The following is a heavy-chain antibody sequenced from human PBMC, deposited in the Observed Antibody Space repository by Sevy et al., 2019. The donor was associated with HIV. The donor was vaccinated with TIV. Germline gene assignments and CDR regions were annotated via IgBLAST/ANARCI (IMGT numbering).Heavy chain of an antibody. V-gene: IGHV3-11*01. CDR1: GFTFSDYY. CDR3: VRDRYTYGSYYFDY. CDR2: ISSSGSTI. Sequence: GGSLRLSCAASGFTFSDYYMSWIRQAPGKGLEWVSYISSSGSTIYYADSVKGRFTISRDNAKNSLYLQMNSLRAEDTAVYYCVRDRYTYGSYYFDYWGQGTLVTVSS. D-gene: IGHD5-18*01. J-gene: IGHJ4*02.